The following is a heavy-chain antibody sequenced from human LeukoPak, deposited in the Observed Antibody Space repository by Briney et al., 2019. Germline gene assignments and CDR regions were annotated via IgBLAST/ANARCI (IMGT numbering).Heavy chain of an antibody. CDR2: IYYSGST. Sequence: SETLSLTCTVSGGSISSSSYYWGWIRQPPGKGLEWIGSIYYSGSTYYNPSLKSRVTISVDTSKNQFSLKLSSVTAADTAVYYCAKGGEHYGEEPFDYWGQGTLVTVSS. CDR1: GGSISSSSYY. V-gene: IGHV4-39*01. D-gene: IGHD1-14*01. CDR3: AKGGEHYGEEPFDY. J-gene: IGHJ4*02.